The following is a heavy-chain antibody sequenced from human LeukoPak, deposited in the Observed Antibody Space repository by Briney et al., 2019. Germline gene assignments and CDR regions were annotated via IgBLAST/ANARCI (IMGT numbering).Heavy chain of an antibody. Sequence: PSETLSLTCTVSGGSISSYYWSWIRQPPGKGLEWIGYIYYSGSTNYNPSLKSRVTISVDTSKNQFSLKLSSVTAADTAVYYCARQGRGNWFDPWGQGTLVTVSS. CDR1: GGSISSYY. CDR2: IYYSGST. V-gene: IGHV4-59*08. CDR3: ARQGRGNWFDP. J-gene: IGHJ5*02.